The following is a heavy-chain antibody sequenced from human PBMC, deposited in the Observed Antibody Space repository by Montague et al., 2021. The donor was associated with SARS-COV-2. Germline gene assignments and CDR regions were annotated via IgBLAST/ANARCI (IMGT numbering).Heavy chain of an antibody. V-gene: IGHV3-30*04. D-gene: IGHD3-9*01. J-gene: IGHJ4*02. CDR1: GFNFTHYA. CDR3: ARGGHYFDWLLLPY. Sequence: SLRLSCAASGFNFTHYAMYWVRQAPGKGLDWVATISYDGTKTYYTDSVKGRFTISRDNSKDTLHLQLSSLRLDDTAIYYCARGGHYFDWLLLPYWGQGALVTVSS. CDR2: ISYDGTKT.